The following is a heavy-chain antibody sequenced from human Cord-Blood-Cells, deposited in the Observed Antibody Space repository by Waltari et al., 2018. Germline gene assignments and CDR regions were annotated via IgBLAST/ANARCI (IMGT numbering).Heavy chain of an antibody. CDR2: INHSGST. Sequence: QVQLQQWGAGLLKPSETLSLTCAVYGGSFSGYYWSWIRQPPGKGLEWIGEINHSGSTNYNPSLKSRVTISVDTSKNQFSLKLSSVTAADTAVYYCARGRLLRSTRNWFDPWGQGTLVTVSS. J-gene: IGHJ5*02. V-gene: IGHV4-34*01. CDR1: GGSFSGYY. D-gene: IGHD2-2*01. CDR3: ARGRLLRSTRNWFDP.